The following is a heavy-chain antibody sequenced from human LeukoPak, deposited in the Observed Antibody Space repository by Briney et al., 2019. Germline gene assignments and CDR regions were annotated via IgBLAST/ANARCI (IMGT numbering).Heavy chain of an antibody. CDR3: ARGKNYYDKPPLDY. V-gene: IGHV3-33*01. J-gene: IGHJ4*02. Sequence: GRSLRLSCAASGFTFSSYGMRWVRQAPGKGLEWVAVIWYDGSNKYYADSVKGRFTISRDNSKNTLYLQMNSLRAEDTAVYYCARGKNYYDKPPLDYWGQGTLVTVSS. CDR2: IWYDGSNK. CDR1: GFTFSSYG. D-gene: IGHD3-22*01.